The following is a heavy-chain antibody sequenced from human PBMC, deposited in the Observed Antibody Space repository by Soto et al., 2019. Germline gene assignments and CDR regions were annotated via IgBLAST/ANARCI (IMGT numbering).Heavy chain of an antibody. CDR2: INAGNGNT. J-gene: IGHJ4*02. V-gene: IGHV1-3*01. CDR3: ARSRLHDGYSYGPYYFDY. CDR1: GYTFTSYA. D-gene: IGHD5-18*01. Sequence: ASVKVSCKASGYTFTSYAMHWVRQAPGQRLEWMGWINAGNGNTKYSQKFQGRVTITRDTSASTAYMELSSLRSEDTAVYYCARSRLHDGYSYGPYYFDYWGQGTLVTVSS.